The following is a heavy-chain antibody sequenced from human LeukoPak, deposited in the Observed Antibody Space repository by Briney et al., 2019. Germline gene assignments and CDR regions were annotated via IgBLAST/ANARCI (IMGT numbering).Heavy chain of an antibody. Sequence: GGSLRLSCAASGFTFSSYDMHWVRHATGKGLEWVSAIGTAGDTYYPGSVKGRFTISRENAKNSLYLQMNSLRAEDMAVYYCARGYCSSTSCYGGPSWFDPWGQGTLVTVSS. D-gene: IGHD2-2*01. J-gene: IGHJ5*02. CDR1: GFTFSSYD. CDR3: ARGYCSSTSCYGGPSWFDP. V-gene: IGHV3-13*01. CDR2: IGTAGDT.